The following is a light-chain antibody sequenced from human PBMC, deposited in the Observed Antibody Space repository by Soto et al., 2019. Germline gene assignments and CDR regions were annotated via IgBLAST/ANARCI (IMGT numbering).Light chain of an antibody. CDR3: ATWDDSLNGFYV. CDR2: RNN. Sequence: QSALTQPPSASGTPGQGVTISCSGSTSNIGSNYVYWYQQLPGTAPTLLIYRNNQRPSGGPDRFSGSNSGTSASLAISGLRSDDEADYFCATWDDSLNGFYVFGTGTKVTVL. CDR1: TSNIGSNY. V-gene: IGLV1-47*01. J-gene: IGLJ1*01.